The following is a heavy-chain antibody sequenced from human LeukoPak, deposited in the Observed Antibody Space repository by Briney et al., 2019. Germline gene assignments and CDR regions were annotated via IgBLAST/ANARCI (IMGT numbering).Heavy chain of an antibody. Sequence: ASVRVSCKASGYTLTDYFMHWVRQAPGQRLEWMGWNNPNSGDTHYAQKFQGRVTMTRDTSINTAYMELSRLRSDDTAVYYCARVIVGAVVYAYWGQGTLVTVSS. CDR3: ARVIVGAVVYAY. J-gene: IGHJ4*02. CDR2: NNPNSGDT. V-gene: IGHV1-2*02. CDR1: GYTLTDYF. D-gene: IGHD1-26*01.